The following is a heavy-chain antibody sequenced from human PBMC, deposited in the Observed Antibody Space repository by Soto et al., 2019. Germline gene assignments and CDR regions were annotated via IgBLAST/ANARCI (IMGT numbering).Heavy chain of an antibody. D-gene: IGHD3-22*01. CDR1: GYTFTSYD. Sequence: ASVKVSCKASGYTFTSYDINWVRQATGQGLEWMGWMNPNSGNTGYAQKFQGRVTMTRNTSISTAYMELSSLRSEDTAVYYCARGSSYYYDSSGYYSDYRGQGTLVTVSS. V-gene: IGHV1-8*01. CDR3: ARGSSYYYDSSGYYSDY. J-gene: IGHJ4*02. CDR2: MNPNSGNT.